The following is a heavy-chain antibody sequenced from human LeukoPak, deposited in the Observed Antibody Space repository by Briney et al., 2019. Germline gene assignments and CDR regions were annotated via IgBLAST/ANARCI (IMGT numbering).Heavy chain of an antibody. J-gene: IGHJ4*02. CDR3: ARDSPSSFGGYVFDY. V-gene: IGHV1-2*02. CDR2: INPNSGGT. CDR1: GYTFTGYY. D-gene: IGHD5-12*01. Sequence: ASVKVSCKASGYTFTGYYMHWVRQAPGQGLEWMGWINPNSGGTNYAQKFQGRVTMTGDTSISTAYMELSRLRSDDTAVYYCARDSPSSFGGYVFDYWGQGTLVTVSS.